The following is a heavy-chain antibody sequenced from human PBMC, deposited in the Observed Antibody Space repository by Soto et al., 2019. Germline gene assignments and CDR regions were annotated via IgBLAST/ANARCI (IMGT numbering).Heavy chain of an antibody. CDR1: GGSISSCDYY. CDR2: IYYSGST. D-gene: IGHD3-22*01. Sequence: QVQLQESGPGLVKPSQTLSLTCTVSGGSISSCDYYWSWIRQPPGKGLEWIGYIYYSGSTYYNPSLKSRVTISVDTSTTQFSLKLSSVTAADTAVYYCARSVSTMIGGFYYFDYWGQGTLVTVSS. V-gene: IGHV4-30-4*01. J-gene: IGHJ4*02. CDR3: ARSVSTMIGGFYYFDY.